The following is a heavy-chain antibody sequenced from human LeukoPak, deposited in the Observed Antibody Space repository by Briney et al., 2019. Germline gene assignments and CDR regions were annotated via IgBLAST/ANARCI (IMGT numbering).Heavy chain of an antibody. CDR1: GFTFSSYG. V-gene: IGHV3-30*18. D-gene: IGHD3-10*01. CDR2: ISYDGSNK. Sequence: GGSLRLSCAASGFTFSSYGMHWVRQAPGKGLEWVAVISYDGSNKYYADSVKGRFTISRDNSKNTLYLQMNSLRAEDTAVYYCAKDMGTFREVRYYYGMDVWGQGTTVTVSS. CDR3: AKDMGTFREVRYYYGMDV. J-gene: IGHJ6*02.